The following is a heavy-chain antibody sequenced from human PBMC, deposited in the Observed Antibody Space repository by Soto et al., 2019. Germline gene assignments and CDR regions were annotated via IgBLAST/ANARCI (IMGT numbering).Heavy chain of an antibody. V-gene: IGHV3-21*01. CDR1: GFTFRRFT. J-gene: IGHJ5*02. CDR2: ISSNSAYI. D-gene: IGHD6-13*01. Sequence: PGRSLRLSCAASGFTFRRFTMHWLRHAPRKGLEWVSTISSNSAYIYYTDALRGRFTISRDNAKNSLHLQMNSLRAEDTAVYYCTRDASRDSSARGWFDPWGPGTLVTVSS. CDR3: TRDASRDSSARGWFDP.